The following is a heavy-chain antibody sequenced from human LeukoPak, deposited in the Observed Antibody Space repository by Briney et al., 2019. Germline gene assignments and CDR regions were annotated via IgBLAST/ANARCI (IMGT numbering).Heavy chain of an antibody. D-gene: IGHD3-3*01. J-gene: IGHJ4*02. CDR2: IRYDGSNK. V-gene: IGHV3-30*02. CDR3: ARVFRRSRTCGY. Sequence: AGGSLRLSCAASGFTFSSYGMHWVRQAPGKGLEWVAFIRYDGSNKYYADSVKGRFTISRDNSKNTLYLQMNSLRAEDTAVYYCARVFRRSRTCGYWGQGTLVTVSS. CDR1: GFTFSSYG.